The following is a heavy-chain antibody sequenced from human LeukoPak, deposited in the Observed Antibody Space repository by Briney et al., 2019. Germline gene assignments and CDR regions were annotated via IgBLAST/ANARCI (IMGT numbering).Heavy chain of an antibody. CDR1: GFIFSNYW. V-gene: IGHV3-7*03. D-gene: IGHD2-2*01. CDR2: IRQDGSEK. CDR3: ARGPRPAGEWFDP. J-gene: IGHJ5*02. Sequence: PGGSLRLSCAASGFIFSNYWMSWVRQAPGKGLEWVANIRQDGSEKYYVDSVKGRFTISRDNAKDSLSLQMNSLRAEDTAVYYCARGPRPAGEWFDPWGQGTLVTVSS.